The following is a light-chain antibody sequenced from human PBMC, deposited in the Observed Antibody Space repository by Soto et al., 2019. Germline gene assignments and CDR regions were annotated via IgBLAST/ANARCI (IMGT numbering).Light chain of an antibody. CDR1: QSVSKY. V-gene: IGKV3-11*01. J-gene: IGKJ2*01. CDR3: HHRGEWPRT. Sequence: EIVLTQSPATLSLSPGERATLSCRASQSVSKYLAWYQQKPGQAPRLLIYGASNRATGIPARFTGSGSGTDFTLTISRLEPEDFAVYYCHHRGEWPRTFGQGTKLEIK. CDR2: GAS.